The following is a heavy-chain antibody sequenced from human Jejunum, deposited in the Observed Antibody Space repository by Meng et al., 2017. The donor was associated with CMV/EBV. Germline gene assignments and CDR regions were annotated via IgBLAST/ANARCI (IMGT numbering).Heavy chain of an antibody. CDR3: AIGMADFEY. V-gene: IGHV3-11*05. CDR1: GFTFSNYY. CDR2: IISGGGYI. Sequence: VESEVDLYQSGGSLRLSCASFGFTFSNYYMTSIRQVPGKGLEWISFIISGGGYITSADAVKCRFTISRYNANNSLYLQMSSLRAEDTAVYYCAIGMADFEYWGQGTLVTVS. D-gene: IGHD5-24*01. J-gene: IGHJ4*02.